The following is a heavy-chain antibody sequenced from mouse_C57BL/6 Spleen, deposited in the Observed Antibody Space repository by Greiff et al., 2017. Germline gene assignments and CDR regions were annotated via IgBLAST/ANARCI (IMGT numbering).Heavy chain of an antibody. CDR2: IYPSDSET. Sequence: VQLQQPGAELVRPGSSVKLSCKASGYTFTSHWMDWVKQRPGQGLEWIGNIYPSDSETHYNQKFKDKATLTVDKSSSTAYMLLSSLTSEDSAVYCGARSLVLRSYFDYWGQGTTLTVSS. CDR1: GYTFTSHW. CDR3: ARSLVLRSYFDY. V-gene: IGHV1-61*01. D-gene: IGHD1-1*01. J-gene: IGHJ2*01.